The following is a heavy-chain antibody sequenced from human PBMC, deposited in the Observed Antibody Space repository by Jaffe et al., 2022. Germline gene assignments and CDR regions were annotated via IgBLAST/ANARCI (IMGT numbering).Heavy chain of an antibody. CDR2: ISSSSSYI. V-gene: IGHV3-21*01. CDR3: ARDIQAFRASSSGWTESGAFDI. D-gene: IGHD6-19*01. Sequence: EVQLVESGGGLVKPGGSLRLSCAASGFTFSSYSMNWVRQAPGKGLEWVSSISSSSSYIYYADSVKGRFTISRDNAKNSLYLQMNSLRAEDTAVYYCARDIQAFRASSSGWTESGAFDIWGQGTMVTVSS. CDR1: GFTFSSYS. J-gene: IGHJ3*02.